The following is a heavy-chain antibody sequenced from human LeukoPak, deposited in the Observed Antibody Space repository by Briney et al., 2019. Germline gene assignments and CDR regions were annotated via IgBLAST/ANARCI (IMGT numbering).Heavy chain of an antibody. CDR2: IKSKTDGGTT. CDR3: TTNLIAARDWESSYYYYYYMDV. V-gene: IGHV3-15*01. J-gene: IGHJ6*03. Sequence: GGSLRLSCAASGFTFSNAGMSWVRQAPGKGLEWVGRIKSKTDGGTTDDAAPVKGRFTISRDDSKNTLYLQMNSLKTEDTAVYYCTTNLIAARDWESSYYYYYYMDVWGKGTTVTVSS. CDR1: GFTFSNAG. D-gene: IGHD6-6*01.